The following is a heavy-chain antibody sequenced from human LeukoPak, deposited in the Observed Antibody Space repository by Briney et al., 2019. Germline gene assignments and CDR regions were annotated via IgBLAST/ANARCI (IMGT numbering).Heavy chain of an antibody. J-gene: IGHJ5*02. D-gene: IGHD2-8*01. V-gene: IGHV4-30-4*01. CDR3: AGVLSGLFDWFDP. Sequence: SETLSLTCTVSGGSISSGDYYWSWIRQPPGKGLEWIGYIYYSGSTYYNPSLKSRVTISVDTSKNQFSLKLSSVTAADTAVYYCAGVLSGLFDWFDPWGQETLVTVSS. CDR1: GGSISSGDYY. CDR2: IYYSGST.